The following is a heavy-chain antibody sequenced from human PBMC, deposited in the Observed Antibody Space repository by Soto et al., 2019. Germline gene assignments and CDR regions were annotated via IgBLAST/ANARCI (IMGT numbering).Heavy chain of an antibody. CDR1: GGTFSSYA. CDR2: IIPIFGTA. J-gene: IGHJ6*02. V-gene: IGHV1-69*13. Sequence: SVKVSCKASGGTFSSYAISWVRQAPGQGLEWMGGIIPIFGTANYAQKFQGRVTITADESTSTAYMELSSLRSEDTAVYYCARDLRYVDTAMVTVGCYGMDVWGQGTTVTVSS. D-gene: IGHD5-18*01. CDR3: ARDLRYVDTAMVTVGCYGMDV.